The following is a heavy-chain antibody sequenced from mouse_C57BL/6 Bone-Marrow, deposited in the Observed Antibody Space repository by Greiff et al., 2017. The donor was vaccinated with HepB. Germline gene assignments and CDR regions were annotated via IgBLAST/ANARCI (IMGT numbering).Heavy chain of an antibody. CDR2: IRSKSNNYAT. CDR3: VRHEGGGSSAWFAY. D-gene: IGHD1-1*01. CDR1: GLSFNTYA. V-gene: IGHV10-1*01. Sequence: EVHLVESGGGLVQPKGSLKLSCAASGLSFNTYAMNWVRQAPGKGLEWVARIRSKSNNYATYYADSVKDRFTISRDDSESMLYLQMNNLKTEDTAMYYCVRHEGGGSSAWFAYWGQGTLVTVSA. J-gene: IGHJ3*01.